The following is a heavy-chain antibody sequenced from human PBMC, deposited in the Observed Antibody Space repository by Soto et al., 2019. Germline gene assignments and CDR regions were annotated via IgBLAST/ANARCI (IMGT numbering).Heavy chain of an antibody. D-gene: IGHD3-3*01. V-gene: IGHV4-39*01. CDR2: IYYSGST. Sequence: PSETLSLTCTVSGGSISSSSYYWGWIRQPPGTGLEWIGSIYYSGSTYYNPSLKSRVTISVDTSKNQFSLKLSSVTAADTAVYYCAAYPRDTIFGVGDYGMDVWGQGTTVTVSS. CDR1: GGSISSSSYY. CDR3: AAYPRDTIFGVGDYGMDV. J-gene: IGHJ6*02.